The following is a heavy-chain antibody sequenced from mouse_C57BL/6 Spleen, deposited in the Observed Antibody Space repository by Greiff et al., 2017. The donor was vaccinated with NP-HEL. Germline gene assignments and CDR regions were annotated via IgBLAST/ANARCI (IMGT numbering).Heavy chain of an antibody. J-gene: IGHJ4*01. CDR1: GFTFSDYG. D-gene: IGHD2-1*01. V-gene: IGHV5-17*01. CDR2: ISSGSSTI. Sequence: EVKLVESGGGLVKPGGSLKLSCAASGFTFSDYGMHWVRQAPEKGLEWVAYISSGSSTIYYADTVKGRFTISRDNAKNTLFLQMTSLRSEDTAMYYCARNLGNYRAMDYWGQGTSVTVSS. CDR3: ARNLGNYRAMDY.